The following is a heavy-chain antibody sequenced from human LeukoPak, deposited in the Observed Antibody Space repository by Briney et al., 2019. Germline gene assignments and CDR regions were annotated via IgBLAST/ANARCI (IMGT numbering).Heavy chain of an antibody. V-gene: IGHV1-8*01. CDR3: ARVLYSSSQHPR. Sequence: EASVKDSCKASGYTFTSYDINWVRQATGQGLEWMGWMDPNSGNTGYAQKFQGRVTMTRNTSISTAYMELSSLRSEDTAVYYCARVLYSSSQHPRWGQGTLVTVSS. J-gene: IGHJ4*02. CDR2: MDPNSGNT. D-gene: IGHD6-13*01. CDR1: GYTFTSYD.